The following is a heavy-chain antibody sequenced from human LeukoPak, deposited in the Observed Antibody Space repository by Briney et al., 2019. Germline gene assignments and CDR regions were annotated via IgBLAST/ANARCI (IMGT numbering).Heavy chain of an antibody. J-gene: IGHJ6*02. V-gene: IGHV4-39*01. CDR1: GGSISSSRYY. D-gene: IGHD3-22*01. CDR2: IDKGGST. CDR3: ATHPYSSGNHNYNLDV. Sequence: KPSETLSLTCTVSGGSISSSRYYWGWIRQPPGKGLEWIGTIDKGGSTSYNPSLRSRVTISVDTSKNQFSLNLISVTAADTAVYYCATHPYSSGNHNYNLDVWGQGTTVTISS.